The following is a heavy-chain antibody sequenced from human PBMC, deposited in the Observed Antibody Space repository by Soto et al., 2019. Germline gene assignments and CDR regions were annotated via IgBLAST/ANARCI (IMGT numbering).Heavy chain of an antibody. V-gene: IGHV4-31*03. Sequence: QVQLQKSGPGLVKPSQTLSLTCTVSGGSISSGGYYWSWIRQNPEKGLEWIGYVYYSGTTYYNPSLKSRVAISVDTSKNHFSLKLSSVSVADTAVYHCARHYGDRPGYFDYWGQGTLVTVS. D-gene: IGHD4-17*01. CDR2: VYYSGTT. CDR3: ARHYGDRPGYFDY. J-gene: IGHJ4*02. CDR1: GGSISSGGYY.